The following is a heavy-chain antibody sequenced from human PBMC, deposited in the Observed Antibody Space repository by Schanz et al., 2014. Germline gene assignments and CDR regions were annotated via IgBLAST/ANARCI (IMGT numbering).Heavy chain of an antibody. V-gene: IGHV3-48*01. Sequence: EEQLVESGGGSLQPGGSLRLSCTASGFPFSRFSMIWVRQAPGKGLEWLAYISGGSNAIYYADSVKGRFTISRDNSKNALYLQMDSLRAEDTAVYYCARGIITMVRGGDVGAFDSWGQGTMVTVSS. D-gene: IGHD3-10*01. CDR2: ISGGSNAI. J-gene: IGHJ3*02. CDR3: ARGIITMVRGGDVGAFDS. CDR1: GFPFSRFS.